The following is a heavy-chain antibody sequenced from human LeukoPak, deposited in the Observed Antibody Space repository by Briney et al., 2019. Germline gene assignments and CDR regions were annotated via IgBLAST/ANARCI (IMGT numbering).Heavy chain of an antibody. J-gene: IGHJ3*02. CDR3: ASSSDYDFWSGPGADAFDI. CDR2: IYYSGST. CDR1: GGSLSSSSYY. Sequence: PSDTLSLTCTVSGGSLSSSSYYWGWIRQPPGKGLEWIGSIYYSGSTYYNPSLKSRVTISVDTSKNQFSLKLSSVTAADTAVYYCASSSDYDFWSGPGADAFDIWGQGTMVTVSS. D-gene: IGHD3-3*01. V-gene: IGHV4-39*01.